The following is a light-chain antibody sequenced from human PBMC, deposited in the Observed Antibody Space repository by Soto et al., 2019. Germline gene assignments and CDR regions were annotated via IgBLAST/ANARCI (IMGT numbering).Light chain of an antibody. CDR3: QQYVNLPLT. CDR1: QGIDMF. V-gene: IGKV1-33*01. CDR2: DAS. J-gene: IGKJ5*01. Sequence: IRISHSPSSRSSSVVDRFTITCQASQGIDMFLNWFQQKPGKAPKLLIYDASNLETGVPSRLSGSGSGSDFTFTINNLQPEDIATYYCQQYVNLPLTFGQGTRMEIK.